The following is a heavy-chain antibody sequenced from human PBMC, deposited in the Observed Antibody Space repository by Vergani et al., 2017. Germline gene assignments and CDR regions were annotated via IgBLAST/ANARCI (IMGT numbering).Heavy chain of an antibody. D-gene: IGHD3-16*01. CDR3: ARVGGYYDVDAFRIGYFDS. CDR1: GDSLSSGVYY. V-gene: IGHV4-31*03. J-gene: IGHJ4*02. Sequence: QVQLQESGAGLVKPSQTLSLTCSVSGDSLSSGVYYWIRLCQHPGEGLEWIGYFYSTGSTHHNPSLRRRINMSVDTAKNQFSLNLTAVTAADTAMYYCARVGGYYDVDAFRIGYFDSWGPGTLVTVSS. CDR2: FYSTGST.